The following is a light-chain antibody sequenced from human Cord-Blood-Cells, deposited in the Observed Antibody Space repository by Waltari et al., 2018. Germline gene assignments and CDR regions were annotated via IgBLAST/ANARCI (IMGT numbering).Light chain of an antibody. J-gene: IGLJ1*01. CDR1: SRDVGGYNY. Sequence: QSALTQPASVSGSPGQSVTLSCPGTSRDVGGYNYVSWYQQHPGKAPKLMLYDVSNRPSGVSNRFSGSKSGNTASLTISGLQAEDEADYYCSSYTSSSTYVFGTGTKVTVL. CDR3: SSYTSSSTYV. CDR2: DVS. V-gene: IGLV2-14*03.